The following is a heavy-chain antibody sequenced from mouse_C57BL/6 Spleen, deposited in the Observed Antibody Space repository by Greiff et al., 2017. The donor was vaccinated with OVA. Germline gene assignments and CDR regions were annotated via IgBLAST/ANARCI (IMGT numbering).Heavy chain of an antibody. J-gene: IGHJ3*01. CDR1: GFTFSSYG. CDR2: ISSGGSYT. V-gene: IGHV5-6*01. Sequence: EVMLVESGGDLVKPGGSLKLSCAASGFTFSSYGMSWVRQTPDKRLEWVATISSGGSYTYYPDSVKGRFTISRDNAKNTLYLHMSRLKSEDTAMYYGARQGSSGPAWFADWGKGTLVTVSA. CDR3: ARQGSSGPAWFAD. D-gene: IGHD3-2*02.